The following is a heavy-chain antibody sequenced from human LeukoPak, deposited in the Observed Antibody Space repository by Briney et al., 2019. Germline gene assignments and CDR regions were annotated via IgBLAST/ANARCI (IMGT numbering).Heavy chain of an antibody. V-gene: IGHV1-2*02. CDR3: ARGRRVVGGPPIDY. J-gene: IGHJ4*02. CDR1: GYTFSDYY. D-gene: IGHD4-23*01. Sequence: ASVKVSCKASGYTFSDYYMHWVRQARGQGLEWMGWINPIGGGTNYAQKFQGRVTLTRDTSMSTAYMELSSLTSDDTAVYYCARGRRVVGGPPIDYWGQGTLVSVSS. CDR2: INPIGGGT.